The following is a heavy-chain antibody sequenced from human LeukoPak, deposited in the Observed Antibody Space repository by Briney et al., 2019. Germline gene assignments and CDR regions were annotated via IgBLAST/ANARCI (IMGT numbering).Heavy chain of an antibody. J-gene: IGHJ4*02. D-gene: IGHD2-15*01. CDR2: INTDGTFT. V-gene: IGHV3-74*01. Sequence: PGGSLRLSCAASGFTFSNYWVHWVRQAPVKGLVWVSCINTDGTFTSCADFVKGRITISRDNAKNTLYPQMNSLRAEDTAVYYCARERCNGGNCYPDYWGQGTLVTVSS. CDR1: GFTFSNYW. CDR3: ARERCNGGNCYPDY.